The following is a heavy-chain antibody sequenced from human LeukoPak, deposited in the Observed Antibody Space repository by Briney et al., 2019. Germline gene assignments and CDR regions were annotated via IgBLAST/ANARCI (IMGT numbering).Heavy chain of an antibody. J-gene: IGHJ5*02. CDR1: RYTFTAYY. Sequence: GASVKVSCKASRYTFTAYYMHWVGQAPGQGLEWMGWINPNSGDTNYAQKLRGRVTMTRETSISTAYIELSRLRADDTALYYCARDRSTGASAGTLYWFDPWGQGTLVTVSS. CDR2: INPNSGDT. D-gene: IGHD6-13*01. V-gene: IGHV1-2*02. CDR3: ARDRSTGASAGTLYWFDP.